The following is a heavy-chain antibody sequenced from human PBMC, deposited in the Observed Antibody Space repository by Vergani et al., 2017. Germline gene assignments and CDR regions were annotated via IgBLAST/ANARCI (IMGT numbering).Heavy chain of an antibody. D-gene: IGHD5-12*01. CDR3: ARMNIVATISSRWFDP. J-gene: IGHJ5*02. Sequence: QVQLVQSGAEVKKPESSVKVSCKASGGTFSSYAISWVRQAPGQGLEWMGGIIPIFGTANYEQKFQGRVTITADESTSTAYMELSSLRSEDTAVYYCARMNIVATISSRWFDPWGQGTLVTVSS. V-gene: IGHV1-69*01. CDR2: IIPIFGTA. CDR1: GGTFSSYA.